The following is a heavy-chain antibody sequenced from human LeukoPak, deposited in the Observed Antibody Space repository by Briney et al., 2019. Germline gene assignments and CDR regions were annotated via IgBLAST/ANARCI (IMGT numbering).Heavy chain of an antibody. J-gene: IGHJ6*03. CDR1: GGSISSGGYY. V-gene: IGHV4-31*03. D-gene: IGHD3-10*01. CDR2: IYYSGST. CDR3: ARAPGLGSYYYMDV. Sequence: PSQTLSLTCTVSGGSISSGGYYWSWIRQHPGKGLEWIGYIYYSGSTYYNPSLKSRVTISVDTSKNQFSLKLSSVTAADTAVYYCARAPGLGSYYYMDVWGKGTTVTVSS.